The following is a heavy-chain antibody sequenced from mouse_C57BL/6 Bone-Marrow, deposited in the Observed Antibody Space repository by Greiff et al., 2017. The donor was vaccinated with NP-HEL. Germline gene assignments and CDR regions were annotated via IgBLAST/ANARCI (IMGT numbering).Heavy chain of an antibody. D-gene: IGHD1-1*01. J-gene: IGHJ3*01. CDR1: GYTFTSYW. Sequence: QVQLKQPGAELVKPGASVKLSCKASGYTFTSYWMHWVQQRPGRGLEWIGRIDPNSGGTKYNEKFKSKATLTVDKPSSTAYMQLSSLTSEDAAVYYCARSLYYGSSPAWFAYWGQGTLVTVSA. V-gene: IGHV1-72*01. CDR2: IDPNSGGT. CDR3: ARSLYYGSSPAWFAY.